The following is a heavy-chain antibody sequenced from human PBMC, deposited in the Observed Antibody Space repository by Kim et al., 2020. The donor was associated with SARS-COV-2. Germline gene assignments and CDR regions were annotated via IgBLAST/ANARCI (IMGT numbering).Heavy chain of an antibody. CDR3: ARLWSVGSGWHPVGDY. V-gene: IGHV4-39*01. Sequence: SPKSRLPISVDTSKNQFSLKMSSVTAADTAVYYCARLWSVGSGWHPVGDYWGQGTLVTVSS. J-gene: IGHJ4*02. D-gene: IGHD6-19*01.